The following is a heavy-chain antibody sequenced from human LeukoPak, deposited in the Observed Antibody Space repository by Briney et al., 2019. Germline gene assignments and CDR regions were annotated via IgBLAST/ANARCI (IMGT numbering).Heavy chain of an antibody. CDR3: ARSYRGRRFDY. CDR2: INPSGGST. V-gene: IGHV1-46*01. D-gene: IGHD2-21*01. CDR1: GYTFTSYY. Sequence: ASVKVSCKASGYTFTSYYMHWVRQAPGQGLEWMGIINPSGGSTSYAQKFQGRVTMTRDTSISTAYLELSRLRSDDTAVYYCARSYRGRRFDYWGQGTLVTVSS. J-gene: IGHJ4*02.